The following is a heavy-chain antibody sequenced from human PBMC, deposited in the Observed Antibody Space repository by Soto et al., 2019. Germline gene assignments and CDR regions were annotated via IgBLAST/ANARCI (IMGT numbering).Heavy chain of an antibody. CDR3: ARVLGVGGRDV. J-gene: IGHJ6*02. D-gene: IGHD3-16*01. CDR2: IYYYGST. CDR1: GGSISSGGYY. V-gene: IGHV4-31*03. Sequence: QVQLQESGPGLVKPSQTLSLTCTVSGGSISSGGYYWSWIRQHPGNGPEWIGYIYYYGSTYYNPSLKIRVTISVDTSKSQFSLSLSSVTAADTGEYYCARVLGVGGRDVWGQGTTVTVSS.